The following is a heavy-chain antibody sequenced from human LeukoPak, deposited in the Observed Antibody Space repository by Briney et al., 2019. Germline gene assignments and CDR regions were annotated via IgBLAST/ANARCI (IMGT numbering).Heavy chain of an antibody. J-gene: IGHJ4*02. CDR3: AGERYSSGKNDY. CDR1: GFSFSDYY. D-gene: IGHD6-19*01. CDR2: ISSSGSTI. Sequence: KPGGSLRVSCAASGFSFSDYYMSWIRQAPGKRLEWVSYISSSGSTIYYADSVKGRFTISRDNAKNSLYLQMNSLRAEDTAVYYCAGERYSSGKNDYWGQGTLVTVSS. V-gene: IGHV3-11*01.